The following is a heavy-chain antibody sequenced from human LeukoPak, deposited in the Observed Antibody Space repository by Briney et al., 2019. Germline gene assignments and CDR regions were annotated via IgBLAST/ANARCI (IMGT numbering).Heavy chain of an antibody. V-gene: IGHV3-23*01. D-gene: IGHD5-24*01. CDR2: IGASGEST. Sequence: GGSLRLSCAASGXTFSVAAMTWVRQAPGKGLEWVSLIGASGESTYYADSVKGRFTISRDNSKNTLSLQMNSLRVEDTAMYFCAKDIQLSTWGLGTMVTVSS. CDR3: AKDIQLST. CDR1: GXTFSVAA. J-gene: IGHJ3*01.